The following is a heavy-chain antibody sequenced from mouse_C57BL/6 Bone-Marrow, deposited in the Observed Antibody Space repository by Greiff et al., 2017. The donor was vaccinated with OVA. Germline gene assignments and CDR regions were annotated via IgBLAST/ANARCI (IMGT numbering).Heavy chain of an antibody. CDR3: ARGGWDWYFDV. CDR2: INYDGSST. D-gene: IGHD3-3*01. Sequence: EVKLVESEGGLMQPGSSMKLSCTASGFTFSDYYMAWVRQVPEKGLEWVANINYDGSSTYYLDSLKSRFIISRDNAKNILYLQMSSLKSEDTATYYCARGGWDWYFDVWGTGTTVTVSS. J-gene: IGHJ1*03. V-gene: IGHV5-16*01. CDR1: GFTFSDYY.